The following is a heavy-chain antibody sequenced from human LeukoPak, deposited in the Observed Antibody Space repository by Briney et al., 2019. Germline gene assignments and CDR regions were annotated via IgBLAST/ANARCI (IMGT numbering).Heavy chain of an antibody. Sequence: SETLSLTCTVSGGSISSSSYYWGWIRQPGGKGLEWIGRIYTSGSSNYNPSLKSRVTMSVDTSKNQFSLTLNSVTAADTAVYYCARGRYGVVTRGWFDPWGQGTLVTVSS. CDR3: ARGRYGVVTRGWFDP. CDR1: GGSISSSSYY. D-gene: IGHD3-3*01. CDR2: IYTSGSS. J-gene: IGHJ5*02. V-gene: IGHV4-61*02.